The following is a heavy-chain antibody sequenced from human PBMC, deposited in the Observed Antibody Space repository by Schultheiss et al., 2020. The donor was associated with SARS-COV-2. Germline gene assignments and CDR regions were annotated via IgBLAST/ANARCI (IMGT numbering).Heavy chain of an antibody. D-gene: IGHD1-1*01. Sequence: GGSLRLSFAASGFTFSSYGMHWVRQAPGKGLEWVAVISYDGSNKYYADSVKGRFTISRDNAKNSLYLQMNSLRAEDTAVYYCARDLGTGTTSGAFDIWGQGTMVTVSS. CDR1: GFTFSSYG. CDR3: ARDLGTGTTSGAFDI. J-gene: IGHJ3*02. CDR2: ISYDGSNK. V-gene: IGHV3-30*03.